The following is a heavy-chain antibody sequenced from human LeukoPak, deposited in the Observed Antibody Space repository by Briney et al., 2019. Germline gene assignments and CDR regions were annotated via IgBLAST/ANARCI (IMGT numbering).Heavy chain of an antibody. CDR3: AKVVYCGGDCPYYFDY. V-gene: IGHV3-23*01. Sequence: GGSLRLSCAASGFTFSSYAMSWVRQAPGKGLEWVSSISDSGVTIYYADSVKGRFTISRDNSKNTLYLQMNSLRAEDTAVYYCAKVVYCGGDCPYYFDYWGQGTLVTVSS. CDR1: GFTFSSYA. J-gene: IGHJ4*02. D-gene: IGHD2-21*02. CDR2: ISDSGVTI.